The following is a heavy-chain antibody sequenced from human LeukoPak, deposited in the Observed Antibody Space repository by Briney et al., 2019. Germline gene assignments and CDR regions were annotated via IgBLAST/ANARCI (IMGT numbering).Heavy chain of an antibody. D-gene: IGHD1-7*01. J-gene: IGHJ5*02. CDR2: IYYSGST. CDR3: ARDRYNWNYRWFDP. Sequence: SETLSLTCTVSGGSISSYYWSWIRQPPGKGLEWIGYIYYSGSTNYNPSLKSRVTISVDTSKNQFSLKLSSVTAAETAVYYCARDRYNWNYRWFDPWGQGTLVTVSS. CDR1: GGSISSYY. V-gene: IGHV4-59*01.